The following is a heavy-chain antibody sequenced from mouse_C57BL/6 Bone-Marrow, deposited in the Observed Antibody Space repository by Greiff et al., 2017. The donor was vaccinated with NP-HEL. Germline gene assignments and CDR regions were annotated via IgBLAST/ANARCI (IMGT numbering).Heavy chain of an antibody. CDR3: ARHYYSNYFAV. D-gene: IGHD2-5*01. CDR1: GFTFSSYG. V-gene: IGHV5-6*02. Sequence: EVMLVESGGDLVKPGGSLKLSCAASGFTFSSYGMSWVRQTPDKRLEWVATISSGGSYTYYPDSVKGRFTISRDNAKNTLYLQMRSLKSEDTAMYYCARHYYSNYFAVWGEGTALTVYS. CDR2: ISSGGSYT. J-gene: IGHJ2*01.